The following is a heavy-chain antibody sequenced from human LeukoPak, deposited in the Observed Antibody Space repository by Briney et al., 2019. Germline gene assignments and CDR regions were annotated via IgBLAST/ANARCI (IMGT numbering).Heavy chain of an antibody. CDR3: ATTLGFTAFGGFDS. J-gene: IGHJ4*02. Sequence: SETLSLTCTVSGASISSITYYWSWIRQHPEKGLEWIGYIYYSGSTYYSPSLKSRATISIDTSKSQFSLKLTSVTAADTAVYYCATTLGFTAFGGFDSWGRGTLVTVSS. V-gene: IGHV4-31*03. CDR2: IYYSGST. D-gene: IGHD3-10*01. CDR1: GASISSITYY.